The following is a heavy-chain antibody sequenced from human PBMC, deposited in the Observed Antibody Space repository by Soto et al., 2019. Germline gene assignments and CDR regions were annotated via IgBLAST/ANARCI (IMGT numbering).Heavy chain of an antibody. J-gene: IGHJ6*02. Sequence: PGGSLRLSCAASGLTFSDSAIHWVRQASGKGLEWVGRIRSKTNNYATTYAASVKGRFTISRDDSKNTLYLQMNSLRVEDTAMYYCVRENYYYGMDVWGQGTAVTVSS. CDR1: GLTFSDSA. V-gene: IGHV3-73*01. CDR3: VRENYYYGMDV. CDR2: IRSKTNNYAT.